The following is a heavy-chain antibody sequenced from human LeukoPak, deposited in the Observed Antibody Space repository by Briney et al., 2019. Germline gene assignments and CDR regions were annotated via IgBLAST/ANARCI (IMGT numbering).Heavy chain of an antibody. CDR3: ARGPRVYFDY. Sequence: GGSLILSCAASGFTFSSYEMNWVRQAPGKGLEWVSYMSSGGSTIYYADSVKGRFTISRDNAKNSLYLQMNSLRAEDTAVYYCARGPRVYFDYWGQGTLVTVSS. CDR2: MSSGGSTI. V-gene: IGHV3-48*03. CDR1: GFTFSSYE. J-gene: IGHJ4*02.